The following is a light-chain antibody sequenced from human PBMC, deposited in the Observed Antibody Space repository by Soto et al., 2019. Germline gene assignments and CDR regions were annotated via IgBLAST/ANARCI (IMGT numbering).Light chain of an antibody. J-gene: IGKJ5*01. Sequence: EIVLTQSPGTLSLSPGERATLSCRASQSVSSSYLAWYQQKPGQAPRLLIYGVSSRATGIPDRFSGSESETDFTLTISRLEPEDFAVYYCQQYGSSLITFGQGTRLEIK. V-gene: IGKV3-20*01. CDR1: QSVSSSY. CDR3: QQYGSSLIT. CDR2: GVS.